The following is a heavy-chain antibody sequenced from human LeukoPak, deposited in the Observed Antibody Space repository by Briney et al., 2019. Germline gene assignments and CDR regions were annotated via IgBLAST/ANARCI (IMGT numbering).Heavy chain of an antibody. Sequence: SQTLSLTCAVSGGSISSGGYSWSWIRQHPGKGLEWIGYIYYSGSTYYNPSLKSRVTISVDTSKNQFSLKLSSVTAADTAVYYCARRYSSSWYWYFDLWGRGTLVTVSS. CDR2: IYYSGST. CDR1: GGSISSGGYS. J-gene: IGHJ2*01. V-gene: IGHV4-31*11. CDR3: ARRYSSSWYWYFDL. D-gene: IGHD6-13*01.